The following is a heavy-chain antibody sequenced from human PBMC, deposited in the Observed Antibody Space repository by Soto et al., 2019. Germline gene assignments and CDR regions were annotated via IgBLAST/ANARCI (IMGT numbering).Heavy chain of an antibody. CDR1: GGSISSSSYY. D-gene: IGHD4-4*01. CDR3: ARSKQHYSSYEYYYYGMDV. CDR2: IYHSGST. Sequence: WETLSLTCTVSGGSISSSSYYWGWIRQPPGKWLEWIGSIYHSGSTYYNPSLKSRVTISVDTSKNQFSLKLSSVTAADTAVYYCARSKQHYSSYEYYYYGMDVWGQGTTVTVSS. V-gene: IGHV4-39*01. J-gene: IGHJ6*02.